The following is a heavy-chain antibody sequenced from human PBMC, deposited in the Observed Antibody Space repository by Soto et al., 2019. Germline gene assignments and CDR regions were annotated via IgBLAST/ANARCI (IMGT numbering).Heavy chain of an antibody. J-gene: IGHJ5*02. D-gene: IGHD3-16*01. V-gene: IGHV5-51*01. CDR2: VNPDDSDA. CDR3: AKASREYNYANWFDT. Sequence: HGESLKISCKGSGYTFSNYLIAWVRQMPGKGLEWMGIVNPDDSDATYSPSFRGQVVLSADKAIATAYLQLRALKASDSAIYYCAKASREYNYANWFDTWGQGTLVTVSS. CDR1: GYTFSNYL.